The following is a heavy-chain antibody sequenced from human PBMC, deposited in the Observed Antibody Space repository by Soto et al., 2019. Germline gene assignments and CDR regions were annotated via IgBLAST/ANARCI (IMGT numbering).Heavy chain of an antibody. CDR2: INAGNGNT. J-gene: IGHJ4*02. CDR3: AREHDFLAAYSFDS. CDR1: GFAFTTYA. Sequence: QVQLVQSGAEVRQPGASVKVSCKASGFAFTTYAIQWVRRTPGHSLEWMGWINAGNGNTKYSQKFQDRVTITRDTSASTADMELSSLRSEDTAVYFCAREHDFLAAYSFDSWGQGTPVTVSS. V-gene: IGHV1-3*01. D-gene: IGHD3-9*01.